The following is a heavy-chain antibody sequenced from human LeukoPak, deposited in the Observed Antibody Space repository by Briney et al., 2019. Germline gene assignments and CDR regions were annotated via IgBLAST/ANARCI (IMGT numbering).Heavy chain of an antibody. Sequence: ASVKVSCKASGYTFTGYYMHWVRQAPGQGLEWMGRINPNSGGTNYAQKFQGRVTMTRDTSISTAYMELSRLRSDDTAVYYCARDIRVIGATLYFDYWGQGILVTVSS. D-gene: IGHD1-26*01. CDR2: INPNSGGT. J-gene: IGHJ4*02. CDR3: ARDIRVIGATLYFDY. V-gene: IGHV1-2*06. CDR1: GYTFTGYY.